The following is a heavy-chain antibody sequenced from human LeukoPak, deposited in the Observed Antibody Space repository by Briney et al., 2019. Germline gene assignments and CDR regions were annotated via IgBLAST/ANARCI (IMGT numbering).Heavy chain of an antibody. CDR1: GFTFSSYA. CDR3: AKGPTIFGVVIFFRRTLDV. J-gene: IGHJ6*04. D-gene: IGHD3-3*01. CDR2: ISGSGGST. V-gene: IGHV3-23*01. Sequence: GGSLRLSCAASGFTFSSYAMSWVRRAPGKGLEWVSAISGSGGSTYYADPVKGRFTISRDNSKNTLYLQMNSLRAEDTAVYYCAKGPTIFGVVIFFRRTLDVWGKGTTVTVSS.